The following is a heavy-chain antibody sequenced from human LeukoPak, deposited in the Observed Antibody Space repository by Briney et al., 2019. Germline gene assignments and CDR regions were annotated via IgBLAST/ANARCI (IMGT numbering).Heavy chain of an antibody. D-gene: IGHD6-13*01. Sequence: GGSLRLSCAASGFTFSGYAMSWVRQAPGKGLEWVSAISGSGGSTYYADSVKGRFTISRDNSNNTLYLQMSSLRAGDTAVYYCARHTGSTWSTGYWGQGTLVTVSS. CDR1: GFTFSGYA. J-gene: IGHJ4*02. CDR2: ISGSGGST. V-gene: IGHV3-23*01. CDR3: ARHTGSTWSTGY.